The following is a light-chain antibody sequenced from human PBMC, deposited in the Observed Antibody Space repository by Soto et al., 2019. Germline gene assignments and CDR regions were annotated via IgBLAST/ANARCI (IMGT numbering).Light chain of an antibody. CDR1: QSIHIW. CDR3: HQYSTSPLT. J-gene: IGKJ4*01. Sequence: DIQMTQSPSTLSASVGDSVSITCRASQSIHIWLAWYQQKPGKAPKLLIYKASNLQHGVPSRFSGSGSGTEFTLTISSLQPDDFANYYCHQYSTSPLTFGGGTKVEIK. V-gene: IGKV1-5*03. CDR2: KAS.